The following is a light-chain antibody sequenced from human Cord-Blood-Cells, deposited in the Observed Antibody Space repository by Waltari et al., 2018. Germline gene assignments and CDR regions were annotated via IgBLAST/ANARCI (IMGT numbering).Light chain of an antibody. CDR1: QSISSW. V-gene: IGKV1-5*03. Sequence: DIKMTQSPSPLSASVVDRATITCRASQSISSWLAWYQQKTGKAPNLLIYKAASLESGVPSRFSGSGCGTEFTLTISSLQPHDFATYYCQQYNSYYQYSFGQGTKLEIK. J-gene: IGKJ2*03. CDR3: QQYNSYYQYS. CDR2: KAA.